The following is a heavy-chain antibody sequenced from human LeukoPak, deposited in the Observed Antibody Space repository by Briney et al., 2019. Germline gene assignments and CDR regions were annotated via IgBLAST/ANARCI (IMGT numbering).Heavy chain of an antibody. J-gene: IGHJ4*02. CDR1: GFTFSSYG. V-gene: IGHV3-30*18. Sequence: PGRSLRLSCAASGFTFSSYGMHWVRQAPGKGLEWVAVISYDGSNKYYADSVKGRFTISRDNSKNTLYLQMNSLRVEDTAVYYCANHARGDDSSGYYYYWGQGTLVTVSS. CDR3: ANHARGDDSSGYYYY. D-gene: IGHD3-22*01. CDR2: ISYDGSNK.